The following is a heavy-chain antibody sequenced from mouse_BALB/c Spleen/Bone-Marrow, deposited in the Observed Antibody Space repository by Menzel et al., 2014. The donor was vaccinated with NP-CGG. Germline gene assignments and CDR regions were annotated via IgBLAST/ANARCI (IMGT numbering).Heavy chain of an antibody. CDR3: ARHHRYANYFDY. CDR1: GYTFTSSW. Sequence: VQVVESGSVLVRPGASVKLSCKASGYTFTSSWMHWAKQRPGQGLEWIGEIHPNSGNTNYDEKFKGKATLTVDTSSTTAYVDLSSLTAEDSAVYYCARHHRYANYFDYWGQGATLTVSS. CDR2: IHPNSGNT. D-gene: IGHD2-14*01. J-gene: IGHJ2*01. V-gene: IGHV1S130*01.